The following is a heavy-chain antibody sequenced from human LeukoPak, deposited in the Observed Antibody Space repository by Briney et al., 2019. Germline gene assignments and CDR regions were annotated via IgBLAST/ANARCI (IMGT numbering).Heavy chain of an antibody. Sequence: PGGSLRLSCAASGFTFSSYAMHWVRQAPGKGLEYVSAISSNGGSTYYANSVKGRFTISRDNSKNTLYLQMGSLRAEDMAVYYCARAQVAYRAFDIWGQGTMVTVSS. J-gene: IGHJ3*02. CDR3: ARAQVAYRAFDI. CDR2: ISSNGGST. V-gene: IGHV3-64*01. CDR1: GFTFSSYA. D-gene: IGHD1-14*01.